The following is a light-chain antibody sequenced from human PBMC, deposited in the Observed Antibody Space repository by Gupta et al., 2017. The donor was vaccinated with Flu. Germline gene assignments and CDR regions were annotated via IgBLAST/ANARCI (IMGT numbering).Light chain of an antibody. V-gene: IGKV1-5*03. CDR1: QNINTW. CDR3: QHCNTYS. Sequence: DIQMTQSPSTLSVSVGDRVTITCRASQNINTWLAWYQQKPTGAPKLLIYKTSSLETGVQSRYSGHGDGTEFTLTSSRLDTDDFATYDDQHCNTYSFGQGTKVE. J-gene: IGKJ1*01. CDR2: KTS.